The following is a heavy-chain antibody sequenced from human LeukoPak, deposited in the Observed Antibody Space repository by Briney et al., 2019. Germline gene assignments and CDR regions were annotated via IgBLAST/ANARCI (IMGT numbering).Heavy chain of an antibody. CDR1: GYTFTSYY. D-gene: IGHD6-13*01. CDR3: ARVDRQQLVLFDY. CDR2: INPNSGGT. Sequence: VASVKVSCKASGYTFTSYYMHWVRQAPGQGLEWMGWINPNSGGTNYAQKFQGRVTMTRDTSISTAYMELSRLRSDDTAVYYCARVDRQQLVLFDYWGQGTLVTVSS. J-gene: IGHJ4*02. V-gene: IGHV1-2*02.